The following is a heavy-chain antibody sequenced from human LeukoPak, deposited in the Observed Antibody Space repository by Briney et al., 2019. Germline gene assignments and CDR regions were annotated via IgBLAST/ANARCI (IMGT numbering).Heavy chain of an antibody. V-gene: IGHV4-4*09. CDR1: GGSISSYY. CDR2: IYTSGST. CDR3: ARHKFNWFDP. J-gene: IGHJ5*02. Sequence: SETLSLTCTVSGGSISSYYWSWIRQPPGKGLEWIGYIYTSGSTNYNPSLKSRVTISVDTSKNQFSLELSSVTAADTAVYYCARHKFNWFDPWGQGTLVTVSS.